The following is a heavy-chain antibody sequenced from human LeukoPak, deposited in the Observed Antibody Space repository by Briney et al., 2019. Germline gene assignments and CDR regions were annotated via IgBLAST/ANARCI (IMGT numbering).Heavy chain of an antibody. Sequence: SQTLSLTCVISGDSVSSNSVAWNWIRQSPSRGLEWLGRTYYRSKWYNDYATSVKSRITINPDTSKNQFSLQLNSVTQEDTAIYYCVRAHNWNFGYWGQGTLVTVSS. V-gene: IGHV6-1*01. D-gene: IGHD1-7*01. J-gene: IGHJ4*02. CDR3: VRAHNWNFGY. CDR1: GDSVSSNSVA. CDR2: TYYRSKWYN.